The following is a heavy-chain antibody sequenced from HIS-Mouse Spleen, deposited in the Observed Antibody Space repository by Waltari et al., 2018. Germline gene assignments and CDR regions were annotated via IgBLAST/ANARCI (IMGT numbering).Heavy chain of an antibody. CDR1: GGSISSSSYY. CDR3: ARKRTASGWFDP. V-gene: IGHV4-39*01. Sequence: QLQLQESGPGLVKPSETLSLTCTVSGGSISSSSYYWGWIRQPPGKGLEWIGSIYYSGSTDSNPALKSRVTISVDTSKTQFSLELSSVTAADTAVYYCARKRTASGWFDPWGQGTLVTVSS. J-gene: IGHJ5*02. D-gene: IGHD2-21*02. CDR2: IYYSGST.